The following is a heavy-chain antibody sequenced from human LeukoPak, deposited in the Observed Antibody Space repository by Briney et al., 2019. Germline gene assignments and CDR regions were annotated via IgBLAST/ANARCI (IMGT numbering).Heavy chain of an antibody. J-gene: IGHJ4*02. D-gene: IGHD3-10*01. V-gene: IGHV4-59*08. CDR2: ISYNGST. CDR1: GASISSFY. CDR3: ARHRVGHLCYFDY. Sequence: SETLSLTCTVSGASISSFYWSWIRQPPGKGLEWIGYISYNGSTNYNPSLRGRVTISVDTSKNQFSLKLSSVTAADTAVYYCARHRVGHLCYFDYWGQGTLVTVSS.